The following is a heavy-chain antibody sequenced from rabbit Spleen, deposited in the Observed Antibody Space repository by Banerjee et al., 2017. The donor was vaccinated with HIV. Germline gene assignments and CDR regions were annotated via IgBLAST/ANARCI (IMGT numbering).Heavy chain of an antibody. J-gene: IGHJ3*01. CDR3: ARDLVTVIGWNFSL. Sequence: QEQLVESGGGLVKPGASLTLTCTASGFSFSSSYDMSWVRQAPGKGLEWIGFIYTGNGKNYYASWAKGRFTISKTSSTTVTLQLTSLTAADTATYFCARDLVTVIGWNFSLWGQGTLVTVS. D-gene: IGHD1-1*01. CDR2: IYTGNGKN. V-gene: IGHV1S45*01. CDR1: GFSFSSSYD.